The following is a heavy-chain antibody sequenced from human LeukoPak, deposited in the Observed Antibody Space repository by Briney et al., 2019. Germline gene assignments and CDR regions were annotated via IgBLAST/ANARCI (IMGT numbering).Heavy chain of an antibody. J-gene: IGHJ4*02. V-gene: IGHV4-59*08. CDR2: IYYSGST. CDR3: ARYNWKHEYFDY. Sequence: SETLSLTCTVSGGSISSYYWSWIRQPPGKGLEWIGYIYYSGSTNYNPSLKSRVTISVDTSKNQFSLKLSSVTAADTAVYYCARYNWKHEYFDYWGQGTLVTVSS. CDR1: GGSISSYY. D-gene: IGHD1-20*01.